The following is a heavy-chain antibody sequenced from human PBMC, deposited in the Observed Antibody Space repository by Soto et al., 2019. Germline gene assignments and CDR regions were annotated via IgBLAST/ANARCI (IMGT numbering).Heavy chain of an antibody. Sequence: SETLSLTCAVSVYSIGTGYYWAWIRQPPGKGLEWIATIYHRGNTYYNPSLRSRVTISMDTSENQFSLRLRSVTAADTAVYYCARPTYGYYYFDYWGQGILVTVSS. J-gene: IGHJ4*02. CDR3: ARPTYGYYYFDY. D-gene: IGHD3-22*01. CDR2: IYHRGNT. V-gene: IGHV4-38-2*01. CDR1: VYSIGTGYY.